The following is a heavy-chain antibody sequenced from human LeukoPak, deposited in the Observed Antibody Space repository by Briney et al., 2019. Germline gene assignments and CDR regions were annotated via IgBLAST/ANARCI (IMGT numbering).Heavy chain of an antibody. Sequence: ATVKVSCKASGYTFTSYYMHWVRQAPGQGLEWMGIINPSGGSTSYVQKFQGRVTMTRDTSTSTVYMELSSLRSEDTAVYYCARERVVVTALGEFDYWGQGTLFTVSS. CDR3: ARERVVVTALGEFDY. CDR1: GYTFTSYY. J-gene: IGHJ4*02. V-gene: IGHV1-46*01. CDR2: INPSGGST. D-gene: IGHD2-21*02.